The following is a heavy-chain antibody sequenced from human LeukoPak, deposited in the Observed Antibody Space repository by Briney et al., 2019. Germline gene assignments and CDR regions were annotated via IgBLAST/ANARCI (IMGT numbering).Heavy chain of an antibody. CDR3: ARGSRYYYDNSAYDE. D-gene: IGHD3-22*01. J-gene: IGHJ4*02. Sequence: GGSLRLSCAASGFTFSGYWMHWVRQAPGQGLVWVPRIKSDGSIITYADSVKGRFTISRDNAKDILYLKMNSLRAEDTAVYYCARGSRYYYDNSAYDEWGQGTLVTVSS. CDR2: IKSDGSII. V-gene: IGHV3-74*03. CDR1: GFTFSGYW.